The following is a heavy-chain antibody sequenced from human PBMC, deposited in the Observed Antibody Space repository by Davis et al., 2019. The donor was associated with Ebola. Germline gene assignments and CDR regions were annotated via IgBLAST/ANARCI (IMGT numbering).Heavy chain of an antibody. CDR2: IYYSGST. V-gene: IGHV4-59*01. J-gene: IGHJ4*02. D-gene: IGHD3-16*02. CDR3: ARGRPLGY. Sequence: MPSETLSLTCTVSAGSTSSYYWSWIRQPPGKGLEWIGYIYYSGSTNYNPSLKSRVTISVDTSKNQFSLKLSSVTAADTAVYYCARGRPLGYWGQGTLVTVSS. CDR1: AGSTSSYY.